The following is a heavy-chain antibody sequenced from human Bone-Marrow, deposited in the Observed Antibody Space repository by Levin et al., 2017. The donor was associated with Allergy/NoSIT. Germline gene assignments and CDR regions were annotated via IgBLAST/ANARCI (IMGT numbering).Heavy chain of an antibody. J-gene: IGHJ4*02. CDR2: ISSSSSYI. CDR1: GFTFSSYS. V-gene: IGHV3-21*01. CDR3: AREVSSTTRGADY. Sequence: GGSLRLSCAASGFTFSSYSMNWVRQAPGKGLEWVSSISSSSSYIYYADSVKGRFTISRDNAKNSLYLQMNSLRAEDTAVYYCAREVSSTTRGADYWGQGTLVTVSS. D-gene: IGHD2-2*01.